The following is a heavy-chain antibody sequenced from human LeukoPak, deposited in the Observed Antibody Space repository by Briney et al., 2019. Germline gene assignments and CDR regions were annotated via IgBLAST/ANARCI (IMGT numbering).Heavy chain of an antibody. CDR1: GFTFSNYW. CDR3: ARGRQVYYDSSGCNY. J-gene: IGHJ4*02. D-gene: IGHD3-22*01. Sequence: PGGSLRLSCEASGFTFSNYWMSWVRQAPGKGLGWVANIKQDGSEKYYVDSVKGRFTISRDNAKNSLYLQMNSLRAEDTAVYYCARGRQVYYDSSGCNYWGQGTLVTVSS. V-gene: IGHV3-7*04. CDR2: IKQDGSEK.